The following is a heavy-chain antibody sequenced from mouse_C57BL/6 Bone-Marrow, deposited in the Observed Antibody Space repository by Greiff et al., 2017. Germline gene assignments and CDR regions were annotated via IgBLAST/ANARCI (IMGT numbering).Heavy chain of an antibody. CDR3: ARLLRAPY. D-gene: IGHD1-1*01. V-gene: IGHV1-76*01. CDR1: GYTFTDYS. Sequence: QVQLQQSGAELVRPGASVKLSCKASGYTFTDYSINWVKQRPGQGLEWIARLYPGSGNTYYNEKFKGKATLTAEKSSSTAYMQLNSLTSEDTAVYYCARLLRAPYWGQGTLVTGSA. CDR2: LYPGSGNT. J-gene: IGHJ3*01.